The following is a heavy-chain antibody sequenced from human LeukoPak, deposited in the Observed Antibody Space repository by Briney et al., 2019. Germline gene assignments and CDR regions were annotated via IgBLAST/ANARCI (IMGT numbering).Heavy chain of an antibody. CDR1: GDSMSSSLYF. Sequence: PSETLSLTCTVSGDSMSSSLYFWGWVRQPPGKGLEWIGSIFYSGTTNYGPSLKSRVSMSIDTSERRFHLRLRSVTASDTALYYCARHPDSNGYRRYFDNWGQGILVTVSS. CDR2: IFYSGTT. CDR3: ARHPDSNGYRRYFDN. D-gene: IGHD3-22*01. V-gene: IGHV4-39*01. J-gene: IGHJ4*02.